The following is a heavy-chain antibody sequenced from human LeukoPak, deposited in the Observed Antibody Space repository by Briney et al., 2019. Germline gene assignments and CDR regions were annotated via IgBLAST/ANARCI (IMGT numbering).Heavy chain of an antibody. Sequence: PGGSLRLSCEASGFTFSSYGMHWVRQAPGKGLEWVAIISYDGNGRYYVDSVRGRFTISRDNSKNTVDLQMDSLRAEDTAVYYGARDVKAAKNGLHYGADCWGQGSLVTVSS. CDR1: GFTFSSYG. CDR2: ISYDGNGR. J-gene: IGHJ4*02. D-gene: IGHD6-25*01. V-gene: IGHV3-33*01. CDR3: ARDVKAAKNGLHYGADC.